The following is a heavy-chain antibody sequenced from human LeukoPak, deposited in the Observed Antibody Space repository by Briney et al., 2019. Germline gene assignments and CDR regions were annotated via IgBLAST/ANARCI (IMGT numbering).Heavy chain of an antibody. J-gene: IGHJ4*02. CDR2: ISYDGSNK. CDR3: ARDGYSDSYFDY. V-gene: IGHV3-30*03. Sequence: PGRSLRLSCAASGFTFSSYGMHWVRQAPGKGLEWVAVISYDGSNKYYADSVKGRFTISRDNSKNTLYLQMNSLRAEDTAVYYCARDGYSDSYFDYWGQGTLVTVSS. CDR1: GFTFSSYG. D-gene: IGHD3-16*01.